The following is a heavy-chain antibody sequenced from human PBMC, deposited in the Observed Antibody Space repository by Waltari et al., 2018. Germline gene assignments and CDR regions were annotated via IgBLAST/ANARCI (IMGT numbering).Heavy chain of an antibody. Sequence: EVQLLESGGGLVQPGGSLRLSCAASGFTFSSYALSWVRQAPGKGLEWVSAISGTGGSTYYADSVKGRFTISRDNSKNTLYLQMNSLRAEDTAVYYCAKDRWSIVLMVLDYWGQGTLVTVSS. D-gene: IGHD2-8*01. CDR1: GFTFSSYA. J-gene: IGHJ4*02. CDR2: ISGTGGST. V-gene: IGHV3-23*01. CDR3: AKDRWSIVLMVLDY.